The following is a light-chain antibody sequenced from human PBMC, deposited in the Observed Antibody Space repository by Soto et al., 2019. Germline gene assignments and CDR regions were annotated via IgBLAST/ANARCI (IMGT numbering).Light chain of an antibody. CDR3: QQYVSYPRT. CDR1: QSIGIW. V-gene: IGKV1-5*01. CDR2: AAS. J-gene: IGKJ1*01. Sequence: DIQMTQSPSTLSASVGDRVTITCRASQSIGIWLAWYQHKPGKAPKSLIYAASSLHSGVPLRFSGSGSGALFTLTISNLQPEDFATYYCQQYVSYPRTFGQGTKVEIK.